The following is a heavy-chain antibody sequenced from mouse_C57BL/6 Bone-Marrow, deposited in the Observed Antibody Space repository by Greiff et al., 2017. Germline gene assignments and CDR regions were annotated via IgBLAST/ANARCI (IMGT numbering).Heavy chain of an antibody. J-gene: IGHJ2*01. Sequence: EVKLMESGPGLVKPSQSLSLTCSVTGYSITSGYYWNWIRQFPGNKLEWMGYISYDGSKNYNPSLKNRISITRDTSKNQFFLKLNSVTTEDTATYYCARSDYWGQGTTLTVSS. CDR2: ISYDGSK. V-gene: IGHV3-6*01. CDR1: GYSITSGYY. CDR3: ARSDY.